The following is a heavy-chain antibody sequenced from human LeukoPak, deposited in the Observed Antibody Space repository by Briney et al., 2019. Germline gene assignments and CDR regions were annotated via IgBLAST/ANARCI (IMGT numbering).Heavy chain of an antibody. J-gene: IGHJ5*02. V-gene: IGHV3-23*01. CDR2: ISGSGGTT. Sequence: PGGSLRLSCAASGFTFSSYAMGWVRQAPGKGLEWVSTISGSGGTTYYADTVKGRFTISRDNSENTLYLQMNGLRAEDTAVYYCGKKVADPWGQGTLVTVSS. CDR1: GFTFSSYA. CDR3: GKKVADP.